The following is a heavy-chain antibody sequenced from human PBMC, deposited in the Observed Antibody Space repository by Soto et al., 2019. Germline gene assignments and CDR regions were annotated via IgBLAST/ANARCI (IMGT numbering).Heavy chain of an antibody. D-gene: IGHD6-19*01. J-gene: IGHJ5*02. CDR1: GFSLRTSGVG. Sequence: SGPTLVNPTQTLTLTCIFSGFSLRTSGVGVGWIRQPPGKALEWLGFIYCNDDKRYSPSLKSRLTITKDTSKHQVVLTMTNMDPVDTATYYCAKSGSSGWYGWFDPWGQGTLVTVSS. CDR2: IYCNDDK. CDR3: AKSGSSGWYGWFDP. V-gene: IGHV2-5*01.